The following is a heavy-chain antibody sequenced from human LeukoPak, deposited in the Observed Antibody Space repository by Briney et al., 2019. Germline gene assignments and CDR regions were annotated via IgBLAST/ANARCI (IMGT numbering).Heavy chain of an antibody. CDR3: ARDGGRLTMTYYYYMDV. J-gene: IGHJ6*03. CDR1: GGTFSSYA. D-gene: IGHD3-22*01. Sequence: SVKVSCKASGGTFSSYAISWVRQAPGQGLEWMGGIFPIFGTANYAQKFQGRVTITTDESTSTAYMELSSLRSEDTAVYYCARDGGRLTMTYYYYMDVWGKGTTVTVSS. V-gene: IGHV1-69*05. CDR2: IFPIFGTA.